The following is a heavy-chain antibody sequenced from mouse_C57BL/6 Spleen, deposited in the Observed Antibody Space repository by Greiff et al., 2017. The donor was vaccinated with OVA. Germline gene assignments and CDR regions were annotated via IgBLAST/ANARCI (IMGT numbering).Heavy chain of an antibody. Sequence: VQLVESGAELVKPGASVTLSCKASGYTFTDYEMHWVKQTPVHGLEWIGAIDPETGGTAYNQKFKGKAILTADKSSSTAYMELRSLTSEDSAVYYCTRDSNYYDYWGQGTTLTVSS. CDR2: IDPETGGT. CDR3: TRDSNYYDY. V-gene: IGHV1-15*01. J-gene: IGHJ2*01. CDR1: GYTFTDYE. D-gene: IGHD2-5*01.